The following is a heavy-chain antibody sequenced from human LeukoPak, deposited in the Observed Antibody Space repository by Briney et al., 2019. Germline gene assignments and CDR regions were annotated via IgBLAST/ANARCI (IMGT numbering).Heavy chain of an antibody. J-gene: IGHJ4*02. CDR1: GFTFSSYS. Sequence: GGSLRLSCAASGFTFSSYSMNWVRQAPGKGLEWVSSISSSSSYIYYADSVKGRFTISRDNAKNSLYLQMNSLRAEDTAVYYCAKYRYGDAGFDYWGQGTLVTVSS. V-gene: IGHV3-21*04. D-gene: IGHD4-17*01. CDR2: ISSSSSYI. CDR3: AKYRYGDAGFDY.